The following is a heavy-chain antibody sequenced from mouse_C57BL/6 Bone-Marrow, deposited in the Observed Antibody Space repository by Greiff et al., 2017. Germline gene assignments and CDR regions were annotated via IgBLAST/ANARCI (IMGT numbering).Heavy chain of an antibody. CDR1: GFTFSDYY. CDR2: ISNGGGST. Sequence: EVHLVESGGGLVQPGGSLKLSCAASGFTFSDYYMYWVRQTPEKRLEWVAYISNGGGSTYYPDTVKGRFTISRDNAKNTLYLQMSRLKSEDTAMYYCARYYYDYDGAYWGQGTLVTVSA. V-gene: IGHV5-12*01. J-gene: IGHJ3*01. CDR3: ARYYYDYDGAY. D-gene: IGHD2-4*01.